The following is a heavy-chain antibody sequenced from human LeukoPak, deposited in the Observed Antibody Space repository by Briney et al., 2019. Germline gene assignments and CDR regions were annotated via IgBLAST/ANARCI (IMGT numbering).Heavy chain of an antibody. CDR2: IIPMLGTV. Sequence: GASVKVSCKASGATFSSYAINWVRQAPGQGLEWMGRIIPMLGTVNYAQKFQGRVTIIADKFTSTAYMEVSSLRSEDTAVYYCARDQKVGATTYFGMDVWGQGTTVTVSS. CDR3: ARDQKVGATTYFGMDV. D-gene: IGHD1-26*01. J-gene: IGHJ6*02. CDR1: GATFSSYA. V-gene: IGHV1-69*04.